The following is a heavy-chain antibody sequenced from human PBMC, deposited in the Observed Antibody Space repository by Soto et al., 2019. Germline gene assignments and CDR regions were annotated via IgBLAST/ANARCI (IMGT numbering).Heavy chain of an antibody. V-gene: IGHV1-18*01. CDR2: IRPNNGKT. J-gene: IGHJ4*02. CDR3: ARGSYGKLILDF. CDR1: GYTFSNYG. Sequence: ASVKVSCKASGYTFSNYGFTWLRQAPGQGLEWMGWIRPNNGKTNYAQKLQGRVTMTTDTSTSTAYMELRSLTSDDTGIYYCARGSYGKLILDFRGKRNPVTVYS. D-gene: IGHD4-17*01.